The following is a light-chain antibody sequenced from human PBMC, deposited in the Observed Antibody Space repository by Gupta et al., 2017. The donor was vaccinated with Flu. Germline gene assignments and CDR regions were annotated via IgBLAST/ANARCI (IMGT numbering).Light chain of an antibody. CDR3: HQYSSIPHT. CDR1: QSVLY. V-gene: IGKV4-1*01. CDR2: RAS. Sequence: LGERATINRKSSQSVLYIAWYQQKPGQPPKLLIYRASTRESGVPDRISGSGSGTDFTLTINNLQAEDVAVYYCHQYSSIPHTFGHGTKLEIK. J-gene: IGKJ2*01.